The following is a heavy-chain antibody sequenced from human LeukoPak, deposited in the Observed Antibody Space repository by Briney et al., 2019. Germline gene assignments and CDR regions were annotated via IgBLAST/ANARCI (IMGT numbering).Heavy chain of an antibody. CDR1: GFTFSSYS. J-gene: IGHJ4*02. CDR3: AREGSSSHLPYYFDY. CDR2: ISSSSSTI. V-gene: IGHV3-48*01. Sequence: GGSLRLSCAASGFTFSSYSMNWVRQAPGKGLEWVSYISSSSSTIYYADSVKGRFTISRDNSKNTLYLQMNSLRAEDTAVYYCAREGSSSHLPYYFDYWGQGTLVTVSS. D-gene: IGHD6-13*01.